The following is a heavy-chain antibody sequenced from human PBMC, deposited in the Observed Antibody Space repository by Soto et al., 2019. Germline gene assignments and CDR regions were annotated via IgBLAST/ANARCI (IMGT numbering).Heavy chain of an antibody. J-gene: IGHJ4*02. D-gene: IGHD2-15*01. V-gene: IGHV1-69*12. CDR3: ASDRGYGLVN. CDR2: SIPLFGIT. Sequence: QVQLVQSGAEVKKPGSSVKVSCKASGGTFSSHGFNWVRQAPGQGLEWIGGSIPLFGITNHTQKFQDRITIPADASTPTAYMELRGLRSDDTAVYYCASDRGYGLVNWGQGTLITVSS. CDR1: GGTFSSHG.